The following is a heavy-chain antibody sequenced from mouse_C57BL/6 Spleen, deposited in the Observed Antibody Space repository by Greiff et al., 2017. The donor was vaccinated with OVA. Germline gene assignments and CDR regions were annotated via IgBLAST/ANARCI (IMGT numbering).Heavy chain of an antibody. D-gene: IGHD2-5*01. CDR1: GFNIKNTY. Sequence: EVKLQQSVAELVRPGASVKLSCTASGFNIKNTYMHWVKQRPEQGLEWIGRIDPANGNTKYAPKFQGKATITADTSSNTAYLQLSSLTSEDTAIYYCADGTYYSITGDAMDYWGQGTSVTVSS. J-gene: IGHJ4*01. V-gene: IGHV14-3*01. CDR2: IDPANGNT. CDR3: ADGTYYSITGDAMDY.